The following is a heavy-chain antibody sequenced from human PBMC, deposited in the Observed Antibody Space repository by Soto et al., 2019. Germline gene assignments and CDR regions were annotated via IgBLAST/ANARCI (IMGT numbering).Heavy chain of an antibody. J-gene: IGHJ5*02. Sequence: GGSLRLSCAASGSSFPNYPMHWVRQTPDKGLEWLAVISHDGVTKNSADSVKGRFSISRDNSRNRLYLDMNSLRTEDTAMYYCVRGGYSSSWERLDPWGQGTLVTVSS. CDR2: ISHDGVTK. V-gene: IGHV3-30-3*01. CDR1: GSSFPNYP. CDR3: VRGGYSSSWERLDP. D-gene: IGHD4-4*01.